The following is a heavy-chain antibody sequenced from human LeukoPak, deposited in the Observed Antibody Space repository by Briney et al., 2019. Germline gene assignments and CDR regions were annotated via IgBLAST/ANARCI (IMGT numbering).Heavy chain of an antibody. CDR2: IYYSGGT. D-gene: IGHD3-9*01. Sequence: SETLSLTCTVSGGSVSSGSYYWSWIRQPPGKGLEWIGYIYYSGGTNYNPSLKSRVTISVDTSKNQFSLKLSSVTAADTAVYYCARRLRYFDWLHKGWFDPWGQGTLVTVSS. CDR3: ARRLRYFDWLHKGWFDP. CDR1: GGSVSSGSYY. J-gene: IGHJ5*02. V-gene: IGHV4-61*01.